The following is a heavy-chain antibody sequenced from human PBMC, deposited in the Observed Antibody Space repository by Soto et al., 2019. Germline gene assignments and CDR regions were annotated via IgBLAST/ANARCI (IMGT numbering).Heavy chain of an antibody. D-gene: IGHD2-2*01. CDR3: ARHVPAAGYYYGMDV. Sequence: SVKVSCKASGCTFTSYAISWVRQAPGQGLEWMGGIIPIFGTANYAQKFQGRVTITADESTSTAYMELSSLRSEDTAVYYCARHVPAAGYYYGMDVWGQGTTVTVSS. V-gene: IGHV1-69*13. CDR1: GCTFTSYA. J-gene: IGHJ6*02. CDR2: IIPIFGTA.